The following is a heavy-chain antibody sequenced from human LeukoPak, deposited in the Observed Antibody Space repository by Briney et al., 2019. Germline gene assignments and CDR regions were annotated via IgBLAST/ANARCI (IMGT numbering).Heavy chain of an antibody. CDR3: AKSVTHYYYGMDV. V-gene: IGHV3-30*18. J-gene: IGHJ6*02. Sequence: GGSLRLSCAASGFTFSSYGMHWVRQAPGKGLEWVAVISYDGSNKYYADSVKGRFTISRDNSKNTLYLQMNSLRAEDTAVYYCAKSVTHYYYGMDVWGQGTTVTVSS. CDR2: ISYDGSNK. D-gene: IGHD4-11*01. CDR1: GFTFSSYG.